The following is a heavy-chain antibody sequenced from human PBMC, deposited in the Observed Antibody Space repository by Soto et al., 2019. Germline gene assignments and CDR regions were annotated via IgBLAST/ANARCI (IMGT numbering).Heavy chain of an antibody. Sequence: SETLSLTCTVSGGSISSYYWSWIRQPPGKGLEWIGYIYYSGSTNYNPSLKSRVTISVDTSKNQFSLKPSSVTAADTAVYYCARASGRHWAFDIWGQGTMVTVSS. V-gene: IGHV4-59*01. CDR3: ARASGRHWAFDI. CDR1: GGSISSYY. D-gene: IGHD1-26*01. J-gene: IGHJ3*02. CDR2: IYYSGST.